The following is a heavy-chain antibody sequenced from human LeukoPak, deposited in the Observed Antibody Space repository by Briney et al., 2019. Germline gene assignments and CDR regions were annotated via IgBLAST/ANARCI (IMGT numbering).Heavy chain of an antibody. CDR2: INWNGGST. V-gene: IGHV3-20*04. J-gene: IGHJ6*03. D-gene: IGHD2-21*01. Sequence: GGSLRLSCAASGFTFDDYGMSWVRQAPGKGLEWVSGINWNGGSTGYADSVKGRFTISRDNAKNSLYLQMNNLRAEDTALYYCARGGDKGYYYYYYMDVWGKGTTVTVSS. CDR3: ARGGDKGYYYYYYMDV. CDR1: GFTFDDYG.